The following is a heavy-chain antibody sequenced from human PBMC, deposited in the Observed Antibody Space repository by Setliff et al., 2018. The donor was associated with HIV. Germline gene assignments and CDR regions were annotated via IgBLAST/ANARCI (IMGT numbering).Heavy chain of an antibody. D-gene: IGHD6-19*01. V-gene: IGHV1-8*01. CDR2: MNPNSGNT. Sequence: ASVKVSCKASGYTFTSNGINWVRQGTGQGLEWIGWMNPNSGNTGYAQRFQGRVTMTRTNSISTAYMELSSLRSEDTAVYFCARGYNPGYSSGWRFDFWGQGTLVTVSS. CDR1: GYTFTSNG. J-gene: IGHJ4*02. CDR3: ARGYNPGYSSGWRFDF.